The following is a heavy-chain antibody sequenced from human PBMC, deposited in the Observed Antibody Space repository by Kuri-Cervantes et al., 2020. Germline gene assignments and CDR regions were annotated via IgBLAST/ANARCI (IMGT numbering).Heavy chain of an antibody. J-gene: IGHJ4*03. V-gene: IGHV4-34*01. CDR1: GGSFNGFY. CDR2: INYLDES. Sequence: SETLSLTCVVDGGSFNGFYWTWLRQSPEKGLEWIGEINYLDESYFNPSLKSRVTISTDTSKKQFSLKLTSVTAADTARYYCARGQWGYFDSWGQGSLVTVSS. D-gene: IGHD2-8*01. CDR3: ARGQWGYFDS.